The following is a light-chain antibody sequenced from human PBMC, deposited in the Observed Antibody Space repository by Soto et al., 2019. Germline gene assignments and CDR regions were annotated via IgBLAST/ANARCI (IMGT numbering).Light chain of an antibody. V-gene: IGLV1-47*01. CDR3: AAWDDSLSGRGWV. CDR1: SSNIGSNY. J-gene: IGLJ3*02. CDR2: RNN. Sequence: QTVVTQPPSASGTPGQRVTISCSGSSSNIGSNYVYWYQQLPGTAPKLLIYRNNQRPSGVPDRFSGSKSGTSASLAISGLRSEDEADYYCAAWDDSLSGRGWVFGGGTKLTVL.